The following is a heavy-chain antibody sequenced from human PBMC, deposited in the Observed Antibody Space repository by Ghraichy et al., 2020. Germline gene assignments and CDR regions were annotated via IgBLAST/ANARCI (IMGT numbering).Heavy chain of an antibody. V-gene: IGHV3-23*01. J-gene: IGHJ4*02. CDR1: GFALSSYS. CDR3: AKLGTLVTGGRDTDY. D-gene: IGHD2-8*02. Sequence: GGSLRLSCAASGFALSSYSMSWVRQVPGEGLQWVSVFGRDGRTKYYAGSVKGRFTISRDDSHNTLYLQMNSLRAEDTAVYYCAKLGTLVTGGRDTDYWGQGTLVTVSS. CDR2: FGRDGRTK.